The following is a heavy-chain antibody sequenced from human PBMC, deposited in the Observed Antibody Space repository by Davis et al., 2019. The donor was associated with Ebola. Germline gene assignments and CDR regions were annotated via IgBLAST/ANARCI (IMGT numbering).Heavy chain of an antibody. CDR1: GYTFTSYA. Sequence: ASVKVSCKASGYTFTSYAMHWVRQAPGQRLEWMGWINTGNGNTEYSQKFQGRVTITRDTSASTAYMEVSSLTSEDMAVYYCARDEFDFWGQGTLVTVSS. V-gene: IGHV1-3*04. CDR2: INTGNGNT. CDR3: ARDEFDF. J-gene: IGHJ4*02.